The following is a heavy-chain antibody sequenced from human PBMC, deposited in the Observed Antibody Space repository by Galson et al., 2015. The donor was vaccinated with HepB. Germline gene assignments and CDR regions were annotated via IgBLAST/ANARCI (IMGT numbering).Heavy chain of an antibody. D-gene: IGHD3-10*01. CDR2: VSSDGVNK. V-gene: IGHV3-11*01. CDR3: ARSAGWFDP. Sequence: SLRLSCAASGFTFSDSYMSWIRQAPGKGPEWVSHVSSDGVNKDYADSVKGRFTISRDNAKNSFYLQMNSLRAEDTAVYYCARSAGWFDPWGQGTLVTVSS. CDR1: GFTFSDSY. J-gene: IGHJ5*02.